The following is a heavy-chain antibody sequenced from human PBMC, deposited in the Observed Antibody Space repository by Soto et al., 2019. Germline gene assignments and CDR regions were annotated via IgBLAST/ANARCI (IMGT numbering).Heavy chain of an antibody. D-gene: IGHD3-3*01. V-gene: IGHV1-3*01. Sequence: GASVKVSSKASGYTFTSYAMHWVRQAPGQRLEWMGWINAGNGNTKYSQKFQGRVTITRDTSASTAYMELSSLRSEDTAVYYCARGLYFGYYDFWSGYYRAGDRGQGTLVTVPS. CDR3: ARGLYFGYYDFWSGYYRAGD. CDR2: INAGNGNT. CDR1: GYTFTSYA. J-gene: IGHJ4*02.